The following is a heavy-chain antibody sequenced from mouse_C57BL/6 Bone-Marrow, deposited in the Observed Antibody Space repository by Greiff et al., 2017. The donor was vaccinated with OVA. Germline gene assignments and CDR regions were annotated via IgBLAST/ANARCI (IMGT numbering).Heavy chain of an antibody. CDR3: TTEVVATDYYAMEY. Sequence: VQLQQSGAELVRPGASVKLSCTASGFNIKDDYMHWVKQRPEQGLEWIGWIDPENGDTEYASKFQGKATITADTSSNTAYMQLSSLTSEDTAVYYCTTEVVATDYYAMEYWGQGTSVTVSS. V-gene: IGHV14-4*01. CDR1: GFNIKDDY. CDR2: IDPENGDT. J-gene: IGHJ4*01. D-gene: IGHD1-1*01.